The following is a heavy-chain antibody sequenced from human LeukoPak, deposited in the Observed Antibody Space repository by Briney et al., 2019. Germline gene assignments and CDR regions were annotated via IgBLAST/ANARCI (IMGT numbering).Heavy chain of an antibody. Sequence: GGSLRLSCAGSGFTFSSYSMNWVRQAPGKGLERVSSISKRSTYIYHADSVKGRFTIFRDNAKNSLYLQMNSLRAEDTAVYYCARAGGYCSGGSCYDDYVWGSYLYYFDYWGQGTLVSASS. CDR1: GFTFSSYS. CDR3: ARAGGYCSGGSCYDDYVWGSYLYYFDY. D-gene: IGHD2-15*01. J-gene: IGHJ4*02. CDR2: ISKRSTYI. V-gene: IGHV3-21*01.